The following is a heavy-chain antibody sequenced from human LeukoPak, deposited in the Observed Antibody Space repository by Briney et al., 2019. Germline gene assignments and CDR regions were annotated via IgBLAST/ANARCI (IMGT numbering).Heavy chain of an antibody. Sequence: PSGTLSLTCAVYGGSFSGYYWSWIRQPPGKGLEWIGEIDHSGSTNYNPSLKSRVTMSIDTSKNQFSLKLSSVTAADTAVYYCARGIDPLDASDIWGQGTMVTVSS. V-gene: IGHV4-34*01. CDR3: ARGIDPLDASDI. CDR1: GGSFSGYY. J-gene: IGHJ3*02. CDR2: IDHSGST.